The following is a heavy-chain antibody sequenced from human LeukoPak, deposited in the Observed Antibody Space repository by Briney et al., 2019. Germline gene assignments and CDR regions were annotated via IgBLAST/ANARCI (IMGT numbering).Heavy chain of an antibody. D-gene: IGHD3-9*01. V-gene: IGHV3-66*01. CDR2: IYSGGST. CDR1: GFTVSSNY. Sequence: GGSLRLSCAASGFTVSSNYMSWVRQAPGKGLEWVSVIYSGGSTYYADSAKGRFTISRDNSKNTLYLQMSSLRAEDTAVYYCARVNILTGYYFDYWGQGTLVTVSS. J-gene: IGHJ4*02. CDR3: ARVNILTGYYFDY.